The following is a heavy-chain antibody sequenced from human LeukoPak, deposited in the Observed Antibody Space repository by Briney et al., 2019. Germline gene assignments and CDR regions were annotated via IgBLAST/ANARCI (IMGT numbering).Heavy chain of an antibody. Sequence: ASVKVSCKASGYTFTSYYMHWVRQAPGQGLEWMGIINPSGGSTSYAQKFQGRVTMTRDMSTSTVYMELSSLRSEDTAVYYCARRVGNSGYDFTGWFDPWGQGTLVTVSS. CDR2: INPSGGST. D-gene: IGHD5-12*01. J-gene: IGHJ5*02. V-gene: IGHV1-46*01. CDR1: GYTFTSYY. CDR3: ARRVGNSGYDFTGWFDP.